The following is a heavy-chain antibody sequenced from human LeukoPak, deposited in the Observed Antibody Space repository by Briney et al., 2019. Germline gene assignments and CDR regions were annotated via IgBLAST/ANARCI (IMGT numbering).Heavy chain of an antibody. CDR1: GFNFYNYA. V-gene: IGHV3-23*01. D-gene: IGHD3-3*01. CDR3: AKSGFLEWLSLTHYFDY. Sequence: GASLRLSCAASGFNFYNYAMSWVRLAPGKGLEWVSGVSASGGSTFYADSAKGRFTISRDNSKNTLFLQMNSPRAEDTAIYYCAKSGFLEWLSLTHYFDYWGQGTLVTVSS. J-gene: IGHJ4*02. CDR2: VSASGGST.